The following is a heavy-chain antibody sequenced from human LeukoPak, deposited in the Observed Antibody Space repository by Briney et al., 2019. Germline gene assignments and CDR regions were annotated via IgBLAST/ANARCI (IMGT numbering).Heavy chain of an antibody. V-gene: IGHV3-23*01. CDR1: GFTFSSYA. D-gene: IGHD3-22*01. J-gene: IGHJ4*02. CDR2: ISGSGGST. Sequence: GGSLRLSCAASGFTFSSYAMSWARQAPGKGLEWVSTISGSGGSTYYADSVKGRFTISRDNSKNTLYLQMNSLRAEDTALYYCAMIPYYYDNSGYRDYWGQGTLVTVSS. CDR3: AMIPYYYDNSGYRDY.